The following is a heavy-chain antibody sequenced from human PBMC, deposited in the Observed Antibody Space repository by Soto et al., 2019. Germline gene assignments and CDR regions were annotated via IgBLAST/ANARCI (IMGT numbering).Heavy chain of an antibody. CDR2: ISAHNGNT. CDR1: GYTFTSYG. D-gene: IGHD1-1*01. J-gene: IGHJ4*02. CDR3: ARGRYGDY. Sequence: QVHLVQSGAEVKKPGASVKVSCKASGYTFTSYGITWVRQAPGQGLEWMGWISAHNGNTDYAQKLQGRVIVTRDTSTGTAYMELRSLRSDDMAVYYCARGRYGDYWGQGALVTVSS. V-gene: IGHV1-18*03.